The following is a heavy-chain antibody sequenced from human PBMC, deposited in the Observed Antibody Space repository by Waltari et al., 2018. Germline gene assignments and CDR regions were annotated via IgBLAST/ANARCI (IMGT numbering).Heavy chain of an antibody. J-gene: IGHJ5*02. D-gene: IGHD3-3*01. V-gene: IGHV6-1*01. CDR3: AREQDFGAAGTNWFYP. Sequence: QVQLQQSGPGLVKNSQTLSLKGAISGDSVSSNSAAWKWIRKCHTRGLEWLSRTSSRYKLYNVYAPSVKSRISINPYTSINQFSLQLNSVPPEDPAVYYCAREQDFGAAGTNWFYPWGQGTLVTVSS. CDR1: GDSVSSNSAA. CDR2: TSSRYKLYN.